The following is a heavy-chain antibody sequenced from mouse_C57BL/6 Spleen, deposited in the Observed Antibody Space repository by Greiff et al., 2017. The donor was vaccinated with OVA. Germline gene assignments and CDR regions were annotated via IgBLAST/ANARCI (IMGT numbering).Heavy chain of an antibody. D-gene: IGHD2-1*01. V-gene: IGHV2-5*01. CDR3: AKGCYGNCGFAY. J-gene: IGHJ3*01. CDR2: IWRGGST. CDR1: GFSLTSYG. Sequence: VKLQESGPGLVQPSQSLSITCTVSGFSLTSYGVHWVRQSPGKGLEWLGVIWRGGSTDYNAAFMSRLSTTTDNSKSQVFFKMNRLRADDTAIDYCAKGCYGNCGFAYWGQGTLVTVSA.